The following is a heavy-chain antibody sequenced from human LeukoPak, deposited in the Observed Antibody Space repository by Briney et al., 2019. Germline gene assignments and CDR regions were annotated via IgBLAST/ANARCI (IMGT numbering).Heavy chain of an antibody. CDR3: ARDSSSGYPDFDY. CDR2: IYYSGST. J-gene: IGHJ4*02. Sequence: PSETLSLTCTVSGGSISSYYWSWIRQPPGKGLEWIGYIYYSGSTNYNPSLKSRVTISVDTSKNQFSLKLSSVTAAETAVYYCARDSSSGYPDFDYWGQGTLVTVSS. CDR1: GGSISSYY. V-gene: IGHV4-59*12. D-gene: IGHD3-22*01.